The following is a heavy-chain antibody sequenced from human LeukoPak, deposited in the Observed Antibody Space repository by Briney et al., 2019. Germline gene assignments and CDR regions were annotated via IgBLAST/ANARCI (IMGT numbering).Heavy chain of an antibody. J-gene: IGHJ4*02. CDR1: GFTFSSYA. D-gene: IGHD6-13*01. CDR2: ISYDGSNK. Sequence: PGRTLRLSCAASGFTFSSYAMHWVRQAPGKGLEWVAVISYDGSNKCYADSVKGRFTISRDNSKNTLYLQMNSLRAEDTAVYYCARESEDSSSWYSGSDFDYWGQGTLVTVSS. CDR3: ARESEDSSSWYSGSDFDY. V-gene: IGHV3-30-3*01.